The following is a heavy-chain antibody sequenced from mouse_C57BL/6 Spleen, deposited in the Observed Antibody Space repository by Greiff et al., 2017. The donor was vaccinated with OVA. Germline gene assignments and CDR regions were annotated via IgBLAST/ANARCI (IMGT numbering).Heavy chain of an antibody. CDR2: IYPGSGST. J-gene: IGHJ1*03. CDR3: ARSGYDYEGYFDV. D-gene: IGHD2-4*01. CDR1: GYTFTSYW. V-gene: IGHV1-55*01. Sequence: VQLQQPGAELVKPGASVKMSCKASGYTFTSYWITWVKQRPGQGLEWIGDIYPGSGSTNYNEKFKSKATLTVDTSSSTAYMQLSSLTSEDSAVYYCARSGYDYEGYFDVWGTGTTVTVSS.